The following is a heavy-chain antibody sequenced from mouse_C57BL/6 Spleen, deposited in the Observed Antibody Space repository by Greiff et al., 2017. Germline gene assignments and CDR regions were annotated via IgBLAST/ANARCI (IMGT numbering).Heavy chain of an antibody. CDR1: GYPFTSYW. J-gene: IGHJ4*01. V-gene: IGHV1-74*01. CDR3: AIQRGAMDY. Sequence: QVQLQQPGAELVKPGASVKVSCKASGYPFTSYWMHWVKQRPGKGLEWIGRIHLSVSATTYNQKFKGEATLTVDKSSSTAYMQLSSLTSEDSAVYYCAIQRGAMDYWGQGTSVTVSS. CDR2: IHLSVSAT.